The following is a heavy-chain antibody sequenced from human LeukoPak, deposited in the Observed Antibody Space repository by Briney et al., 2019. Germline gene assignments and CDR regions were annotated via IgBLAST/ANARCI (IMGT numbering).Heavy chain of an antibody. CDR1: GFTFSSYA. CDR2: ISYDGSNK. D-gene: IGHD3-9*01. V-gene: IGHV3-30-3*01. Sequence: GGSLRLSCAASGFTFSSYAMHWVRQAPGKGLEWVAVISYDGSNKYYADSVKGRFTISRDNSKNTLYLQMNSLRAEDTAVYYCARNYDILTGYYIEAPDAFDIWGQGTIVTVSS. J-gene: IGHJ3*02. CDR3: ARNYDILTGYYIEAPDAFDI.